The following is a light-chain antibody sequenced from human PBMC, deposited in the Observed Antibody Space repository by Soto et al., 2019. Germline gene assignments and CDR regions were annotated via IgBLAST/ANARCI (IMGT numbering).Light chain of an antibody. Sequence: DIRMTQSPSSLSASVGDRVTVTCRASQSISSSLNWYQQKPGKAPKVLIYGASTLQSGVPSRFSGSGSGTDFTLTISSLQPEDSTTYYCQQTYTTPWPFGQGTKVEIK. CDR2: GAS. J-gene: IGKJ1*01. CDR3: QQTYTTPWP. CDR1: QSISSS. V-gene: IGKV1-39*01.